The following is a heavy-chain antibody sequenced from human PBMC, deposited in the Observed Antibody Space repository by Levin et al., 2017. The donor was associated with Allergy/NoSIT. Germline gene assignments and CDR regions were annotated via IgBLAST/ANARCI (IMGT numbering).Heavy chain of an antibody. Sequence: PSETLSLTCTVSGGSVSSGSYYWSWIRQPPGKGLEWIGYIYYSGSTNYNPSLKSRVTISVDTSKNQFSLKLSSVTAADTAVYYCARAPTVTVSGFDYWGQGTLVTVSS. D-gene: IGHD4-17*01. J-gene: IGHJ4*02. CDR1: GGSVSSGSYY. CDR2: IYYSGST. V-gene: IGHV4-61*01. CDR3: ARAPTVTVSGFDY.